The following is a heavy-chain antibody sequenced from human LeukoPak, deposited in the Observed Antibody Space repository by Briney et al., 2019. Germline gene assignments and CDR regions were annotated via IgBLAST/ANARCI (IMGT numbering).Heavy chain of an antibody. CDR2: IKQDGSEK. V-gene: IGHV3-7*04. CDR1: GFTFSSHY. J-gene: IGHJ3*01. CDR3: AGDSLAGSCYLV. D-gene: IGHD2-15*01. Sequence: GGSLRLSCAASGFTFSSHYMSWVRQAPGKGLEWVANIKQDGSEKHYVDSVKGRFTISRDNAKNSVFLQMNSLRAEDTAVYYCAGDSLAGSCYLVWGQGTMVTVSS.